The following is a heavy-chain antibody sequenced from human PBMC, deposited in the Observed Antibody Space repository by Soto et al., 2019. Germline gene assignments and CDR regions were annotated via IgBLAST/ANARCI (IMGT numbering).Heavy chain of an antibody. CDR2: INAGNGKT. CDR3: ARVLQADY. J-gene: IGHJ4*02. V-gene: IGHV1-3*01. Sequence: QVQLVQSGAEVKKPGASVKVSCKASGYTFTSYAMHWVRQAPGQRLEWMGWINAGNGKTKYSQKFQGRVTITRDTSARTAYMELRGLRSEDTAVYYCARVLQADYWGQGTLVTVSS. CDR1: GYTFTSYA.